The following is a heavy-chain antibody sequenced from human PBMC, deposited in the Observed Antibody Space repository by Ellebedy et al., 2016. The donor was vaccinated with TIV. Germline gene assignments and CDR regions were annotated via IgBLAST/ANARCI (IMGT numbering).Heavy chain of an antibody. V-gene: IGHV1-69*13. CDR1: GGTFSSYA. CDR3: ARRGPKDTAMVTNYYYGMDV. Sequence: SVKVSCXASGGTFSSYAISWVRQAPGQGLEWMGGIIPIFGTANYAQKFQGRVTITVDESTSTAYMELSSLRSEDTAVYYCARRGPKDTAMVTNYYYGMDVWGQGTTVTVSS. J-gene: IGHJ6*02. D-gene: IGHD5-18*01. CDR2: IIPIFGTA.